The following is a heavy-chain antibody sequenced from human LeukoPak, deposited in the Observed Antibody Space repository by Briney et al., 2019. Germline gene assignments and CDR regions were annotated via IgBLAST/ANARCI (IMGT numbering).Heavy chain of an antibody. J-gene: IGHJ6*03. D-gene: IGHD3-10*01. Sequence: SETLSLTCAVYGGSFSGYYWSWIRQPPGKGLEWIGEINHSGSNNYNPSLKSRVTISVDTSKNQFSLKLSSVTAADTAVYYCARVYGSGSYYNGYYYYMDVWGKGTTVTISS. CDR2: INHSGSN. CDR3: ARVYGSGSYYNGYYYYMDV. V-gene: IGHV4-34*01. CDR1: GGSFSGYY.